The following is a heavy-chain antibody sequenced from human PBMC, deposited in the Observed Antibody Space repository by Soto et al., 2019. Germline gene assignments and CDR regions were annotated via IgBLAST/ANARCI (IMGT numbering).Heavy chain of an antibody. CDR2: IYYSGST. J-gene: IGHJ6*03. D-gene: IGHD2-2*01. CDR3: ARQGRYQLPKPDMDV. CDR1: GGSISSYY. Sequence: SETLSLTCTVSGGSISSYYWSWIRQPPGKGLEWTGYIYYSGSTNYNPSLKSRVTISVDTSKNQFSLKLSSVTAADTAVYYCARQGRYQLPKPDMDVWGKGTTVTVSS. V-gene: IGHV4-59*08.